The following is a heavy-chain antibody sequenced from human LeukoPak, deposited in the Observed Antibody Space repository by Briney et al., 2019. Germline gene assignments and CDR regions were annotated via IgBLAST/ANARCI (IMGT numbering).Heavy chain of an antibody. CDR1: GYSISSGYY. CDR2: IYHSGST. J-gene: IGHJ4*02. D-gene: IGHD2-15*01. V-gene: IGHV4-38-2*02. Sequence: SETLSLTCTVSGYSISSGYYWGWIRQPPGKGLEWIGSIYHSGSTYYNPSLKSRVTISVDTSKNQFSLKLSSVTAADTAVYYCAREYLGYCSGGSCYDYFDYWGQGTLVTVSS. CDR3: AREYLGYCSGGSCYDYFDY.